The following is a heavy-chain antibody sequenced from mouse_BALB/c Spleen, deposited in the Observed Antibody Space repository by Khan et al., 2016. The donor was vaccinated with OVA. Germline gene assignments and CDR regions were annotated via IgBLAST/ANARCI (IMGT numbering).Heavy chain of an antibody. J-gene: IGHJ3*01. D-gene: IGHD4-1*01. Sequence: EVELVESGGDLVKPGGSLKVSCAASGFSFSSYSMSWVRQSPDKRLEWVASISSDGDYTYYPDSVKGRFTISRANAKNTLYLQMSSLKSEDTAIYYCASHLTGSFAYWGQGTLVPVSA. CDR3: ASHLTGSFAY. V-gene: IGHV5-6*01. CDR2: ISSDGDYT. CDR1: GFSFSSYS.